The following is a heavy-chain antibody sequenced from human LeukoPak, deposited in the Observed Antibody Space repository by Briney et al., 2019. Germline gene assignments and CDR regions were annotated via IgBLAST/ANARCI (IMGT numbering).Heavy chain of an antibody. V-gene: IGHV3-9*01. D-gene: IGHD2-15*01. CDR1: GFTFAESA. CDR2: ISWMSGGI. Sequence: QPGGSLRLSCVASGFTFAESAMHWVRQAPGKGPEWASGISWMSGGIAYVGSVKGRFTISRDNTKNSLYLQMNSLRVEDTALYFCAKDLWSDVPRHLHCNGVICKVTAFDAWGHGTVVVVSS. CDR3: AKDLWSDVPRHLHCNGVICKVTAFDA. J-gene: IGHJ3*01.